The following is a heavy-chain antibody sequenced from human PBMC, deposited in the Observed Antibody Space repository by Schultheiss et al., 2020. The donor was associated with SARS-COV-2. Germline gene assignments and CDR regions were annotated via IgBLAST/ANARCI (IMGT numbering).Heavy chain of an antibody. CDR2: MNPNSGNT. V-gene: IGHV1-8*01. CDR1: GYTFTSYD. CDR3: ARIVATIFPLDYYYYGMDV. D-gene: IGHD5-12*01. Sequence: ASVKVSCKASGYTFTSYDINWVRQATGQGLEWMGWMNPNSGNTGYAQKFQGRVTMTRNTSISTAYMELSSLRSEDTAVYYCARIVATIFPLDYYYYGMDVWGQGTTVTVSS. J-gene: IGHJ6*02.